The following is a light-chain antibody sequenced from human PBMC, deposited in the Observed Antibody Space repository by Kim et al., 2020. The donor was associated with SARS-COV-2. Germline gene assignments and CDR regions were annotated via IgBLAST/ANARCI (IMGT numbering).Light chain of an antibody. J-gene: IGLJ2*01. V-gene: IGLV6-57*02. CDR2: EDN. CDR1: SGSIASNY. Sequence: GKTVTTSCTGSSGSIASNYVQWYQQRPGSAPTTVIYEDNQRPSGVPARFSGSIDSSSNSASLPISGLKTEDEADYYCQSYDSSNVVFGGGTQLTVL. CDR3: QSYDSSNVV.